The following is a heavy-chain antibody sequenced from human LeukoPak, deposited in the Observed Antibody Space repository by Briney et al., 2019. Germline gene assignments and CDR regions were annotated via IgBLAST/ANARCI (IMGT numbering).Heavy chain of an antibody. Sequence: SQTLSLTCAISGDSVSSNSAAWNWIRQSPSRGLEWLGRTYYRSKWYNDYAVSVKSRITINPDTSKNQFSLQLNSVTPEDTAVYYCARNPDYYDSSGYYGDAFDIWGQGTMVTVSS. CDR3: ARNPDYYDSSGYYGDAFDI. V-gene: IGHV6-1*01. D-gene: IGHD3-22*01. CDR1: GDSVSSNSAA. J-gene: IGHJ3*02. CDR2: TYYRSKWYN.